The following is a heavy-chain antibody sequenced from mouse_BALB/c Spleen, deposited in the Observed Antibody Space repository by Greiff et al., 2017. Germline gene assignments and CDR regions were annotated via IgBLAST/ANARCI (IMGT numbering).Heavy chain of an antibody. CDR1: GYTFTDYN. Sequence: VQLQQSGPELVKPGASVKIPCKASGYTFTDYNMDWVKQSHGKSLEWIGDINPNNGGTIYNQKFKGKATLTVDKSSSTAYMELRSLTSEDTAVYYCARWGDGYYEGAMDYWGQGTSVTVSS. J-gene: IGHJ4*01. CDR2: INPNNGGT. CDR3: ARWGDGYYEGAMDY. V-gene: IGHV1-18*01. D-gene: IGHD2-3*01.